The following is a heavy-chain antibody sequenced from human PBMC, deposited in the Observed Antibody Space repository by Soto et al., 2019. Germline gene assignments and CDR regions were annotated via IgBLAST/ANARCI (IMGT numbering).Heavy chain of an antibody. CDR3: AVNPPPGRSDLPHQAGAFDI. CDR2: IYYTGKT. J-gene: IGHJ3*02. Sequence: SETLSLTCSVSGDPLHIGGYYWTWIRQRPGEGLEWMGYIYYTGKTYYNPSLESRLTMSVDRSKNQFSLKLNSVTAADTAVYYCAVNPPPGRSDLPHQAGAFDIRGQGTMLAFSS. CDR1: GDPLHIGGYY. V-gene: IGHV4-31*03. D-gene: IGHD1-26*01.